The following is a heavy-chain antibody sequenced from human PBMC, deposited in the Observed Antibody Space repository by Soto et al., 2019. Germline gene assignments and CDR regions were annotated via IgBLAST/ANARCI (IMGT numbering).Heavy chain of an antibody. CDR2: IKSKTDGGTT. V-gene: IGHV3-15*07. J-gene: IGHJ5*02. CDR1: GFTFSNAW. D-gene: IGHD6-6*01. CDR3: TTQQYSSSYSVWFDP. Sequence: WGSLRLSCAASGFTFSNAWMNWVRQAPGKGLEWVGRIKSKTDGGTTDYAAPVKGRFTISRDDSKNTLYLQMNSLKTEDTAVYYCTTQQYSSSYSVWFDPWGQGTLVTVSS.